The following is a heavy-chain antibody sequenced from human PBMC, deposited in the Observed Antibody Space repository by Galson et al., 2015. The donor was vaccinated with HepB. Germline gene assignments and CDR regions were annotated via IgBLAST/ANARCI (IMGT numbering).Heavy chain of an antibody. V-gene: IGHV4-34*01. CDR2: INHSGST. CDR3: ARAPLYSSSWYTPKGSHLDY. Sequence: ETLSLTCAVYGGSFSGYYWSWIRQPPGKGLEWIGEINHSGSTNYNPSLKSRVTISVDTSKNQFSLKLSSVTAADTAVYYCARAPLYSSSWYTPKGSHLDYWGQGTLVTVSS. D-gene: IGHD6-13*01. CDR1: GGSFSGYY. J-gene: IGHJ4*02.